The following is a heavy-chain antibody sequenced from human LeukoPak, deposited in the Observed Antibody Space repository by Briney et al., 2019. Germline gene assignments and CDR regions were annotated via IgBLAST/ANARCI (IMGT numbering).Heavy chain of an antibody. Sequence: PSETLSLTCTVSGGSISSYYWSWIRQPAGKGLEWIGRIYTSGSTNYNPSLKSRVTMSVDTSKNQFSLKLSSVTAADTAVYYCARDRPRGYYDSSGYLDAFDIWGQGTMVTVSS. CDR2: IYTSGST. D-gene: IGHD3-22*01. J-gene: IGHJ3*02. CDR3: ARDRPRGYYDSSGYLDAFDI. CDR1: GGSISSYY. V-gene: IGHV4-4*07.